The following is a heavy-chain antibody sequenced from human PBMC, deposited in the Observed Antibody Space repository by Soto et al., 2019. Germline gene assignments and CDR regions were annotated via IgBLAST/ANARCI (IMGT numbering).Heavy chain of an antibody. V-gene: IGHV3-30*18. CDR2: ISYDGSNK. CDR1: GFTFSSYG. Sequence: PGGSLRLSCAASGFTFSSYGMHWVRQAPGKGLEWVAVISYDGSNKYYADSVKGRFTISRDNSKNTLYLQMNSLRAEDTAVYYCAKIKHGGYNLVVNFDYWGQGTLVTVSS. J-gene: IGHJ4*02. D-gene: IGHD5-12*01. CDR3: AKIKHGGYNLVVNFDY.